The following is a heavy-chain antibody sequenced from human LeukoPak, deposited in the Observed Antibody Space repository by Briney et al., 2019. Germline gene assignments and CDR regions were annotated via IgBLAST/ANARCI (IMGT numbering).Heavy chain of an antibody. CDR1: GFTFSRYW. CDR3: AKSPLHSYGMDV. Sequence: GGSLRLSCAASGFTFSRYWMHWVRLTPGMGLVWVSPINTDGNTTTCADSVKGRFTISRDNAKNSLYLQMNSLRPEDTALYYCAKSPLHSYGMDVWGQGTTVTVSS. V-gene: IGHV3-74*01. J-gene: IGHJ6*02. CDR2: INTDGNTT.